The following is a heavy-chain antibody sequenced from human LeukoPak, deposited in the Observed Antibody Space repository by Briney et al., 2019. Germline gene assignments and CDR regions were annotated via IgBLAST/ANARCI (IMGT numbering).Heavy chain of an antibody. Sequence: PGGSLRLSCAASGFTFSSYGMSWVRRAPGKGLEWVSGISGSGGTTYYADSAKGRFTISRDNSKNTLYLQMNSLRAEDTAVYYCATSGSYNYWGQGTLVTVSS. J-gene: IGHJ4*02. V-gene: IGHV3-23*01. CDR2: ISGSGGTT. CDR1: GFTFSSYG. D-gene: IGHD1-26*01. CDR3: ATSGSYNY.